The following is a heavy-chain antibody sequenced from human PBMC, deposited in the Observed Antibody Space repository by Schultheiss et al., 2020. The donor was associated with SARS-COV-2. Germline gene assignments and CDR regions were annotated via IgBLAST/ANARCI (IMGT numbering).Heavy chain of an antibody. D-gene: IGHD2-15*01. V-gene: IGHV3-33*05. Sequence: GGSLRLSCAASGFTFSSYGMHWVRQAPGKGLEWVAVISYDGSNKYYADSVKGRFTISRDNSKNTLYLQMNSLRAEDTAVYYCASCWGGYCSGGSCLDAFDIWGQGTMVTVSS. CDR2: ISYDGSNK. CDR1: GFTFSSYG. CDR3: ASCWGGYCSGGSCLDAFDI. J-gene: IGHJ3*02.